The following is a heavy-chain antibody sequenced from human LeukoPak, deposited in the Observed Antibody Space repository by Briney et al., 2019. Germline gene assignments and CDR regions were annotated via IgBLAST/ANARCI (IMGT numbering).Heavy chain of an antibody. V-gene: IGHV4-34*01. D-gene: IGHD1-7*01. CDR3: ASPNWNYAGIDY. CDR2: INHSGST. J-gene: IGHJ4*02. CDR1: GGSFSGYY. Sequence: SETLSLTCAVYGGSFSGYYWSWIRQPPGKGLEWIGEINHSGSTNYNPSLKSRVTISVDTSKNQFSLKLSSVTAADTAVYYCASPNWNYAGIDYWGQGTLVTVSS.